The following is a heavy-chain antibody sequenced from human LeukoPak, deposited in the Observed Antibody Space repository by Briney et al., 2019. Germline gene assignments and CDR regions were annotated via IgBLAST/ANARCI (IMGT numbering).Heavy chain of an antibody. CDR2: IKQDGSEK. D-gene: IGHD5-18*01. CDR3: ARVTRYGYFRFDY. V-gene: IGHV3-7*03. J-gene: IGHJ4*02. CDR1: GFTFSSYW. Sequence: GGSLRLSCAASGFTFSSYWMSWVRQAPGKGLEWVANIKQDGSEKYYVDSVKGRFTISRDNAKNSLYLQMNSLRAEDTAVYYCARVTRYGYFRFDYWGQGTLVTVSS.